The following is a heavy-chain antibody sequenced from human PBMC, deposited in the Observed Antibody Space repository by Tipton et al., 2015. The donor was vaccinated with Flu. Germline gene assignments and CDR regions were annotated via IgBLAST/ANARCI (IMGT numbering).Heavy chain of an antibody. CDR1: GGSINSHY. D-gene: IGHD6-6*01. V-gene: IGHV4-4*07. J-gene: IGHJ4*02. Sequence: TLSLTCTVSGGSINSHYWSRIRQPAGKGLEWIGRVYTSGNTIYNPSLKSRVTMSLDASKNQFSLSLTSVTAADSAVYFCAKGRGAASSSGVFDSWGQGTLVTVSS. CDR2: VYTSGNT. CDR3: AKGRGAASSSGVFDS.